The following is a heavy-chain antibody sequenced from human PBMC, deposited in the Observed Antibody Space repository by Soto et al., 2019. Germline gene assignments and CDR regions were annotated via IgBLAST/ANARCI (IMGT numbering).Heavy chain of an antibody. CDR2: ISGSGGRT. D-gene: IGHD6-13*01. J-gene: IGHJ6*02. CDR1: GFTFSSHA. V-gene: IGHV3-23*01. CDR3: AKAVESSSWWKNYGMDV. Sequence: GGSLRLSCAASGFTFSSHAMNWVRQAPGKGLEWVSGISGSGGRTNYADSVKGRFTISRDNSQNTLYLQMNSLRAEDTAVYYCAKAVESSSWWKNYGMDVWGQGTTVTVSS.